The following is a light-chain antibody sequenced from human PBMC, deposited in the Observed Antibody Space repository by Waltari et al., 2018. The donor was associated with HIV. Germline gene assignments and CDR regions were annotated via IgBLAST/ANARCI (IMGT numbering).Light chain of an antibody. V-gene: IGKV4-1*01. Sequence: DIVMTQSPESLAVSVGERAAINCKSSHSVFLTSKNRNYLAWYQQKPGQPPKLLIQWASARESGVPDRFSGHGSGTDFTLTISRLQPEDVAVYYCQQYFDTVLTFGGGTKVQIK. CDR3: QQYFDTVLT. CDR2: WAS. J-gene: IGKJ4*01. CDR1: HSVFLTSKNRNY.